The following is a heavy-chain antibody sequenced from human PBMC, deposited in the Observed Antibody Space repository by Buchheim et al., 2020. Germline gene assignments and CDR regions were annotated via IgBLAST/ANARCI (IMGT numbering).Heavy chain of an antibody. V-gene: IGHV4-39*01. J-gene: IGHJ4*02. CDR1: GGSISSSSYY. CDR3: ARGYYYDSSGFPFDY. Sequence: QLQLQVSGPGLVKPSETLSLTCTVSGGSISSSSYYWGWSRQPPGKGLEWIGSIYYSGSTYYNPSLKSRVTISVDTSKNQFSLKLSSVTAADTAVYYCARGYYYDSSGFPFDYWGQGTL. D-gene: IGHD3-22*01. CDR2: IYYSGST.